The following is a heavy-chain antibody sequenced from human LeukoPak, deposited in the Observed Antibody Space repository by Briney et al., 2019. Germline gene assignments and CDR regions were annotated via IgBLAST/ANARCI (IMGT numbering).Heavy chain of an antibody. J-gene: IGHJ6*02. Sequence: GGSLRLSCAASGFTFGSFTMSWVRQAPGRSLEWVSAIRGTDTNTYYAGSVRGRFTISRDNSNNTLFLQMNGLRAEDTAVYYCAKAGFYYGSGNMSPLGIGYFTMDVWGQGTTVTVSS. D-gene: IGHD3-10*01. CDR3: AKAGFYYGSGNMSPLGIGYFTMDV. CDR1: GFTFGSFT. V-gene: IGHV3-23*01. CDR2: IRGTDTNT.